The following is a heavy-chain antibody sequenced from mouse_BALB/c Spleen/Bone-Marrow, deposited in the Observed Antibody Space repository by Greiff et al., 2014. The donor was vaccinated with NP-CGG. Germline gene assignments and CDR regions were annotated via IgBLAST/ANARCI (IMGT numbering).Heavy chain of an antibody. CDR1: GYAFTSYT. CDR3: ARFITTATEYFDY. CDR2: INPSSGYT. Sequence: VQLQQSGAELARPGASVKMSCKASGYAFTSYTMHWVKQRPGQGLEWIGYINPSSGYTNYNQKFKDKATLTADKSSSTAYMQLSSLTSEDSAVYYCARFITTATEYFDYWGQGTTLTVSS. V-gene: IGHV1-4*01. D-gene: IGHD1-2*01. J-gene: IGHJ2*01.